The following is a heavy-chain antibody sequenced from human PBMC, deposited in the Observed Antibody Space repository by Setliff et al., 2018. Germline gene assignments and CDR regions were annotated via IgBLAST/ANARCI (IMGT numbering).Heavy chain of an antibody. CDR1: GGSISSSSYY. Sequence: SETLSLTCTVSGGSISSSSYYWGWIRQPPGKGLEWIGSIYYSGSTYYNPSPKSRVTISVDTSKNQFSLKLSSVTAADTAVYYCARSKSSSGWLNWFDPWGQGTLVTVSS. J-gene: IGHJ5*02. V-gene: IGHV4-39*07. CDR2: IYYSGST. D-gene: IGHD6-19*01. CDR3: ARSKSSSGWLNWFDP.